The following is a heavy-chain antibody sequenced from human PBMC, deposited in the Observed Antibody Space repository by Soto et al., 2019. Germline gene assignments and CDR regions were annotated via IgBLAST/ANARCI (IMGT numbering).Heavy chain of an antibody. V-gene: IGHV3-23*01. Sequence: GGSLRLSCAASGFTFSSYAMSWVRQAPGKGLEWVSAISGSGGSTYYADSVKGRFTISRDNSKNTLYLQMNSLRAEDTAVFYCAKAGITGTYYYYGMDVWGQGTTVTVSS. J-gene: IGHJ6*02. CDR1: GFTFSSYA. CDR3: AKAGITGTYYYYGMDV. D-gene: IGHD1-20*01. CDR2: ISGSGGST.